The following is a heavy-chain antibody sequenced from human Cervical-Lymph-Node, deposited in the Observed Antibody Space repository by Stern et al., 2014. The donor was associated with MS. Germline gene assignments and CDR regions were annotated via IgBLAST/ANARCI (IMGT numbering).Heavy chain of an antibody. Sequence: QVQLVQSGAEVKKPGASVKVSCKASGYTFTNYNIDWVRQATGQGLEWMGWMNPNSGNKGYAQRFQGRVTMTRDTSTSTAYMELSSLKAEDTAVYYCARVRFYGSGIYYALGDGMDVWSQGTTVTVSS. CDR1: GYTFTNYN. D-gene: IGHD3-10*01. J-gene: IGHJ6*02. V-gene: IGHV1-8*01. CDR3: ARVRFYGSGIYYALGDGMDV. CDR2: MNPNSGNK.